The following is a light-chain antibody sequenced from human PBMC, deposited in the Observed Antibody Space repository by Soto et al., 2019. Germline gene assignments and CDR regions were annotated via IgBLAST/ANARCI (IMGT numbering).Light chain of an antibody. CDR2: EVS. Sequence: HSLLTQPACVSESSGQSITISGTGTSSDVGGYNYVSWYQQHPGKAPKLMIYEVSNRPSGVSNRFSGSKSGDTASLTISGLQAEDEADYYCSSYTRSSTLYVFGTGTKVTVL. CDR1: SSDVGGYNY. CDR3: SSYTRSSTLYV. J-gene: IGLJ1*01. V-gene: IGLV2-14*01.